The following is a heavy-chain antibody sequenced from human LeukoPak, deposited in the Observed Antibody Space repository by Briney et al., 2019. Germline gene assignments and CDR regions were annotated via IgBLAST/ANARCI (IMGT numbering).Heavy chain of an antibody. CDR2: INSDGSST. V-gene: IGHV3-74*01. Sequence: GGSLRLSCAASGFTFSHHWMHWVRQVPGKGLVWVSRINSDGSSTTYADSVKGRFTISKDNARNTLYLQMNSLRAEDTAVHYCARATSYSNYGMDVWGQGTTVTVPS. J-gene: IGHJ6*02. CDR3: ARATSYSNYGMDV. CDR1: GFTFSHHW. D-gene: IGHD6-13*01.